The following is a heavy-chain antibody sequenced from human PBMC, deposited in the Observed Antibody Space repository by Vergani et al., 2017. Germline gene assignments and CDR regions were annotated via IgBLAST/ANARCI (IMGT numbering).Heavy chain of an antibody. Sequence: QVQLHESGPGLVKPSETLSLICSVSGVSMHSGSFYWTWIRQTAERRLEWMGRVYPSGTTNYNPSLNGRVTIFVDKSKNLLSLRLNSVTAADTAVYYCARDGESCSGGDCYSGWFDPWGQGTLVTVSS. V-gene: IGHV4-61*02. J-gene: IGHJ5*02. CDR2: VYPSGTT. CDR3: ARDGESCSGGDCYSGWFDP. D-gene: IGHD2-15*01. CDR1: GVSMHSGSFY.